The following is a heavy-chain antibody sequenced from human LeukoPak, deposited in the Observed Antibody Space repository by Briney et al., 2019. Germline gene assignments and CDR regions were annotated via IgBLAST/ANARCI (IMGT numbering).Heavy chain of an antibody. Sequence: SETLSLSCTVSGGSISSYYWSWLRQPAGKRLEWIWRIYTSGSTNYNPSLKGRVTMSVDTSKNQFSLKLSFLTAEDTAVYYGAGESRDSSGYYPLVRGKGNTVTVSS. V-gene: IGHV4-4*07. CDR1: GGSISSYY. CDR2: IYTSGST. D-gene: IGHD3-22*01. J-gene: IGHJ6*04. CDR3: AGESRDSSGYYPLV.